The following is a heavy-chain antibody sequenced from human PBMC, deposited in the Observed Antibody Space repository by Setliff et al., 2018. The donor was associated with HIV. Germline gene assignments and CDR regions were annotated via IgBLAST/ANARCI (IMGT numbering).Heavy chain of an antibody. V-gene: IGHV4-4*07. CDR2: IYSSGRT. D-gene: IGHD6-13*01. Sequence: PSETLSLTCTVSGGSISNYYWSWIRQPAVKGLEWIGRIYSSGRTNYNPSLKSRVTMSLDTSKNQFSLKLSSVTAADTAFYYCARDSSICYLNGDDWLDPWGQGSPVTVSS. CDR1: GGSISNYY. J-gene: IGHJ5*02. CDR3: ARDSSICYLNGDDWLDP.